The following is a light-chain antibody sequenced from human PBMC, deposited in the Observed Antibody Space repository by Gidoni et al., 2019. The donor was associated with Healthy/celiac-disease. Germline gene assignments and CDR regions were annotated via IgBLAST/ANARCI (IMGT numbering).Light chain of an antibody. Sequence: DIQMTQSPSTLSASVGDGVTITCRASQSISSWLAWYQQKPGKAPKLLIYDASSLESGVPSRFSGSGSGTEFTLTISSLQPDDFATYYCQQYNSYSPYTFXXXTKLEIK. CDR2: DAS. CDR3: QQYNSYSPYT. J-gene: IGKJ2*01. V-gene: IGKV1-5*01. CDR1: QSISSW.